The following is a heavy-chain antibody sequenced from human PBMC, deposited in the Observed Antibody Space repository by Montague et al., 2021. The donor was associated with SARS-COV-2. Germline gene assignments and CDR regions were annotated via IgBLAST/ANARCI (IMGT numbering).Heavy chain of an antibody. CDR1: GASISTGIYY. CDR3: AGFWSGTLEFDL. V-gene: IGHV4-61*02. D-gene: IGHD1-1*01. Sequence: TLSLTCTVSGASISTGIYYWSWIRPPAGKRLEWIGSIRTTGHTDYNSSLESLVFMSVDTSTNQFYLSLTSVTAADTAVYFCAGFWSGTLEFDLWGQGTLVTVSS. J-gene: IGHJ4*02. CDR2: IRTTGHT.